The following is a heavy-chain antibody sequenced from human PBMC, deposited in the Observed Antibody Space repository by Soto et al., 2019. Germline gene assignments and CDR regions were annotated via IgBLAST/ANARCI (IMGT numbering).Heavy chain of an antibody. V-gene: IGHV3-23*01. J-gene: IGHJ4*02. Sequence: GGSLRLSCAASGFTFSSYAMSWVRQAPGKGLEWVSAISGSGGRTYYADFVKGRFIFSIDKSKNTLNLQMNSLSAEDAVVYYCVIPHPYYIWGGYFDYWGQGTLVTVSS. CDR2: ISGSGGRT. CDR1: GFTFSSYA. D-gene: IGHD3-16*01. CDR3: VIPHPYYIWGGYFDY.